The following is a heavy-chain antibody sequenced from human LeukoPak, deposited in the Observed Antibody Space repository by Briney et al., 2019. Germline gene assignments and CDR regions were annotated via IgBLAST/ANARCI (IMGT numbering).Heavy chain of an antibody. CDR1: GGTFSSYA. J-gene: IGHJ4*02. CDR3: ARADFYYYDSSGYYPLDY. Sequence: SVKVSCKASGGTFSSYAISWVRQAPGQGLEWMGGIIPIFGTANYAQKFQGRVTITTDESTSTAYMELSSLRSEDTAVYYCARADFYYYDSSGYYPLDYRGQGTLVTVSS. V-gene: IGHV1-69*05. D-gene: IGHD3-22*01. CDR2: IIPIFGTA.